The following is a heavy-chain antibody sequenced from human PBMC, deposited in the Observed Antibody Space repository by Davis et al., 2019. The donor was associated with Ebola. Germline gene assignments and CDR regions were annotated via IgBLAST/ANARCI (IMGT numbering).Heavy chain of an antibody. CDR3: ARDKTTTPGIAVAGYGMDV. D-gene: IGHD6-19*01. CDR1: GYTFTSYG. CDR2: ISAYNGNT. Sequence: AASVTVSCKASGYTFTSYGISWVRQAPGQGLEWMGWISAYNGNTNYAQKLQGRVTMTTDTSTSTAYMELRSLRSDDTAVYYCARDKTTTPGIAVAGYGMDVWGQGTTVTVSS. V-gene: IGHV1-18*01. J-gene: IGHJ6*02.